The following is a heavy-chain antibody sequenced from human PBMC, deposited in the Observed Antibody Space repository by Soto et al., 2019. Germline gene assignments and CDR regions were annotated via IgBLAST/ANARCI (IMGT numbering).Heavy chain of an antibody. CDR1: GGSISSGGSY. D-gene: IGHD2-2*01. V-gene: IGHV4-30-4*01. J-gene: IGHJ4*02. CDR2: IYYSGNT. Sequence: NLSETLSLTCTVSGGSISSGGSYWGWIRQPPGKGLEWIGYIYYSGNTILNPSLRSRVTLSVDTSKNQFSLNLSSVTAADTAVYYCVRYCSTTKCPFGYWGQGTLVTVSS. CDR3: VRYCSTTKCPFGY.